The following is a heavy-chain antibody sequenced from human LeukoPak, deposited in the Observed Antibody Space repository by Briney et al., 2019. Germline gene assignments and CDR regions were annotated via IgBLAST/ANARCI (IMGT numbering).Heavy chain of an antibody. J-gene: IGHJ5*02. CDR1: GYTFTSYE. Sequence: ASVKVSCKASGYTFTSYEIKWVRQATGQGLEWMGWMNPNSGNTGYAQTFQGRVTMTRNTSISTAYMELSSLRSEDTAVYYCARTLPFERFDPWGQGALVTVSS. CDR2: MNPNSGNT. CDR3: ARTLPFERFDP. V-gene: IGHV1-8*01. D-gene: IGHD3-10*01.